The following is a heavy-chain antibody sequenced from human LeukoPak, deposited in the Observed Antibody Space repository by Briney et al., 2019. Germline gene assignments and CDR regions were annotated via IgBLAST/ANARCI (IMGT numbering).Heavy chain of an antibody. CDR2: IYHSGST. D-gene: IGHD3-22*01. CDR1: NYSINSGYY. J-gene: IGHJ4*02. Sequence: SETLSLTCTVSNYSINSGYYWGWIRQPPGKGLEWIGTIYHSGSTYYNPSLKSRVSISADTSKNQFSLKLSSVTAADTAVYYCARDVHYYDSSGYYHFFDYWGQGTLVTVSS. CDR3: ARDVHYYDSSGYYHFFDY. V-gene: IGHV4-38-2*02.